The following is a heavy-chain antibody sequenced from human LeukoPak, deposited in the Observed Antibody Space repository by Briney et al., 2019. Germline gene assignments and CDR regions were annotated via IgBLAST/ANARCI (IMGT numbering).Heavy chain of an antibody. J-gene: IGHJ4*02. V-gene: IGHV3-23*01. Sequence: GSLRLSCAASGFTFNNYAMSWVRQAPGKGLEWVSTISGSDDNTYYADSVKGRFTISRDISKNTLYLQMNSLRADDTAVYYCANDFDHWGQGTLVTVSS. CDR3: ANDFDH. CDR2: ISGSDDNT. CDR1: GFTFNNYA.